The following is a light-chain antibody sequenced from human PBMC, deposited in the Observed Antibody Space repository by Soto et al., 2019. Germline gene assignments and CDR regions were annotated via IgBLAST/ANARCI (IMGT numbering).Light chain of an antibody. Sequence: ETVFTQSPATLSLSPGERATLSCRASQSVTTYLAWYQQKPGQAPRLLIYDASSRATGIPARFSGSGSGTDFTLTISSLEXEDFAVYYCLQRSNWPPTLTFGGGTKVDIK. J-gene: IGKJ4*01. V-gene: IGKV3-11*01. CDR2: DAS. CDR1: QSVTTY. CDR3: LQRSNWPPTLT.